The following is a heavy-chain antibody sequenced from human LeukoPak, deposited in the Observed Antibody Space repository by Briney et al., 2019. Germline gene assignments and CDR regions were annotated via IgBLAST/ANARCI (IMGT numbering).Heavy chain of an antibody. J-gene: IGHJ4*02. CDR2: IFTSGSA. Sequence: SETLSLTCTASDGSISSYYWIWIRQPAGKGLEWIGRIFTSGSASYNPSLKSRVTMSVDTSKHQFSLNLNSVAAADTAGYYFPSAFRGYLCYCDSWGQGTLVTVSS. CDR1: DGSISSYY. V-gene: IGHV4-4*07. D-gene: IGHD5-18*01. CDR3: PSAFRGYLCYCDS.